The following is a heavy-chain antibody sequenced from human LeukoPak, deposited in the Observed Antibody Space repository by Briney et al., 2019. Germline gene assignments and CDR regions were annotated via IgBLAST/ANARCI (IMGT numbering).Heavy chain of an antibody. J-gene: IGHJ4*02. V-gene: IGHV3-7*04. Sequence: PGGSLRLSCAASGFTFSSYRMSWVRQAPGKGLEWVANIKQDGSEKYYVDSVKGRFTISRDNAKNSLYLQMNSLRAEDTAVYYCARDIDTAMVDYWGQGTLVTVSS. CDR3: ARDIDTAMVDY. CDR2: IKQDGSEK. D-gene: IGHD5-18*01. CDR1: GFTFSSYR.